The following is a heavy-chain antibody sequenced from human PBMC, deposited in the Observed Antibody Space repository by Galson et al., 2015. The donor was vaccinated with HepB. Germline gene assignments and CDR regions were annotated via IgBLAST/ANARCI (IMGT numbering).Heavy chain of an antibody. CDR3: VKGRDGDPFPYAFDI. CDR2: ISGSDGRT. Sequence: SLRLSCAASGFTFSSYGMSWVRQAPGKGLEWVSAISGSDGRTYYADSVKGRFTISRDNSENTLYLQMNSLRAEDTAVYYCVKGRDGDPFPYAFDIWGQGTVVTVST. D-gene: IGHD3-10*01. J-gene: IGHJ3*02. V-gene: IGHV3-23*01. CDR1: GFTFSSYG.